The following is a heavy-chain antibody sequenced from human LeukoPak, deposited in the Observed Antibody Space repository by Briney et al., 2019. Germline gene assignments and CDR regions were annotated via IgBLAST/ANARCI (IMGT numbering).Heavy chain of an antibody. D-gene: IGHD6-13*01. CDR1: GYTFTNYG. CDR2: ISGYNGNT. V-gene: IGHV1-18*01. Sequence: ASVKVSCKASGYTFTNYGISWVRQAPGQGLEWMGWISGYNGNTNYAQKLQGRVTMTTDTSTSTAYMELRSLRSDDTAVYYCARVAAAGYFFDYWGQGTLVTVSS. J-gene: IGHJ4*02. CDR3: ARVAAAGYFFDY.